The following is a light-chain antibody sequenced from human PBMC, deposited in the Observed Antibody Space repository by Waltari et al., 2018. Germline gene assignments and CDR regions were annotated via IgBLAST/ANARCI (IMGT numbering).Light chain of an antibody. CDR3: CSYAGSSTSYV. V-gene: IGLV2-23*01. CDR1: SSDVGSYNL. J-gene: IGLJ1*01. Sequence: QSALTQPASVSGSPGPSITIPCTGTSSDVGSYNLVSWYQQHPGKAPKLMIYEGSKRPSGVSNRFSGSKSGNTASLTISGLQAEDEADYYCCSYAGSSTSYVFGTRTKVTVL. CDR2: EGS.